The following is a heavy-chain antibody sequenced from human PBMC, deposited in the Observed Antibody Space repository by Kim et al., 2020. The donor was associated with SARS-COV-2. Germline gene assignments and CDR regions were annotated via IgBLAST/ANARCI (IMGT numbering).Heavy chain of an antibody. CDR3: ATEYCSPTLCYNAYED. Sequence: ASVKVSCKVSGYTLTRLSIHWVRQAPGKGLEWMGGFDPDVRKTIYAQKFQGRVTMTEDTSSDTAYMELSSLTPEDTALYYCATEYCSPTLCYNAYEDWGQGTLVTVPS. D-gene: IGHD2-2*02. CDR1: GYTLTRLS. J-gene: IGHJ4*02. CDR2: FDPDVRKT. V-gene: IGHV1-24*01.